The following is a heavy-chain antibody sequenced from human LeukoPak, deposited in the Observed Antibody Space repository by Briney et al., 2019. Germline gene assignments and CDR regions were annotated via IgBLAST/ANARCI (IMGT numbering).Heavy chain of an antibody. CDR3: ARDVGHPAIRRPNAFDI. CDR1: GGSISNYY. Sequence: SETLSLTCAISGGSISNYYWSWIRQPPGKGLEWIGYIYHSGNTNYNPSLKSRVTVSVDTSKDQFSLKLTSVTAADTAVYYCARDVGHPAIRRPNAFDIWGQGTMVTVS. V-gene: IGHV4-59*01. D-gene: IGHD6-25*01. CDR2: IYHSGNT. J-gene: IGHJ3*02.